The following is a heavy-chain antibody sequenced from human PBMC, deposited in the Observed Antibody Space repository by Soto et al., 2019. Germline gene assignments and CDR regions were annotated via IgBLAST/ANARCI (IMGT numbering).Heavy chain of an antibody. Sequence: PGGSLRLSCAASGFTFSSYSMNWVRQAPGKGLEWVSSISSSSSYIYYADSVKGRFTISRDNAKNSLYLQMNSLRAEDTAVYYCARVLYYYDSTPTDAFEIWGQGTMVTVSS. CDR3: ARVLYYYDSTPTDAFEI. D-gene: IGHD3-22*01. CDR1: GFTFSSYS. J-gene: IGHJ3*02. V-gene: IGHV3-21*01. CDR2: ISSSSSYI.